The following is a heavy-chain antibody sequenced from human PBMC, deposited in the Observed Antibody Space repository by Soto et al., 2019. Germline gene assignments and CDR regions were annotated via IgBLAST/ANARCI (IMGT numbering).Heavy chain of an antibody. J-gene: IGHJ4*02. D-gene: IGHD5-18*01. V-gene: IGHV3-7*01. Sequence: PGGSLRLSCAASGFTFSSYWMSWVRQAPGKGLEWVANIKQDGSEKYYVDSVKGRFTISRDNAKNSLYLQMNSLRAEDTAVYYCARDPAYGYIEQNFDYWGQGTLVTVSS. CDR1: GFTFSSYW. CDR2: IKQDGSEK. CDR3: ARDPAYGYIEQNFDY.